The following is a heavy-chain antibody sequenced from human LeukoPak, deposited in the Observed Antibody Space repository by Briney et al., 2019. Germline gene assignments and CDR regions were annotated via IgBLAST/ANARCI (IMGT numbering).Heavy chain of an antibody. V-gene: IGHV3-7*01. D-gene: IGHD3-3*01. CDR3: ARDYDFWSGYYLIEGFFDY. Sequence: GGSLRLSCAASGFTFSSYWMSWVRQAPGKGLEWVANIKQDGSEKYYVDSVKGRFTISRDNAKNSLYLRMNSLRAEDTAVYYCARDYDFWSGYYLIEGFFDYWGQGNLVTVSS. J-gene: IGHJ4*02. CDR1: GFTFSSYW. CDR2: IKQDGSEK.